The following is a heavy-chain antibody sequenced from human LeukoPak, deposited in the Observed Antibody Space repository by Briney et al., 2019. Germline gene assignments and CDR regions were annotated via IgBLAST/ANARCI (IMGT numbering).Heavy chain of an antibody. Sequence: GASVKVSCTASGYTFTGYHMHWVRQAPGQGLEWMGWINPNSGGTNYAQKFQGRVTMTRDTSISTAYMELSRLRSDDTAVYYCARDSIFGVVYYYYYYMDVWGKGTTVTASS. CDR1: GYTFTGYH. CDR3: ARDSIFGVVYYYYYYMDV. D-gene: IGHD3-3*01. V-gene: IGHV1-2*02. J-gene: IGHJ6*03. CDR2: INPNSGGT.